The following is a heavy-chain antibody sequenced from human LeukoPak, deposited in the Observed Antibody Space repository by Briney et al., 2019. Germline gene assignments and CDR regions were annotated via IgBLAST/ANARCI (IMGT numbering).Heavy chain of an antibody. CDR3: ARIVVITGFDC. D-gene: IGHD3-22*01. CDR1: GFTVSSNY. V-gene: IGHV3-30-3*01. J-gene: IGHJ5*01. CDR2: ISYDGSNK. Sequence: PGGSLRLSCAASGFTVSSNYMSWVRQAPGKGLEWVAVISYDGSNKYYADSVKGRFTISRDNSKNTLYLQMNSLRAEDTAVYYCARIVVITGFDCWGQGTLVTVSS.